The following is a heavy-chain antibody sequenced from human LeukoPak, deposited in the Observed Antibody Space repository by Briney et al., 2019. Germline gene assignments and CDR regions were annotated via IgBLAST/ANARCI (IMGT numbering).Heavy chain of an antibody. V-gene: IGHV3-21*01. D-gene: IGHD3-10*01. CDR1: GFTFSSYS. Sequence: GGPLRLFCAASGFTFSSYSMNWVPQAPGKGLERVSSISSSSSYIYYADSVKGRFTISRDNAKNSLYLQMNSLRAEDTAVYYCAKGKYYGSGAGYYYMDVWGKGTTVTVSS. J-gene: IGHJ6*03. CDR3: AKGKYYGSGAGYYYMDV. CDR2: ISSSSSYI.